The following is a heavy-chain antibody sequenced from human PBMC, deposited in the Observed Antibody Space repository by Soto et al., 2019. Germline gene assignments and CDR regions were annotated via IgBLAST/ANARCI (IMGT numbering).Heavy chain of an antibody. J-gene: IGHJ3*02. CDR1: GYTFTGYY. D-gene: IGHD6-13*01. V-gene: IGHV1-2*04. CDR3: ARGYSSSWRDAFDI. Sequence: ASVKVSCKASGYTFTGYYMHWVRQAPGQGLEWMGWINPNSGGTNYAQKFQGWVTMTRDTSISTAYMELSRLRSDDTAVYYCARGYSSSWRDAFDIWGQGTMVTVSS. CDR2: INPNSGGT.